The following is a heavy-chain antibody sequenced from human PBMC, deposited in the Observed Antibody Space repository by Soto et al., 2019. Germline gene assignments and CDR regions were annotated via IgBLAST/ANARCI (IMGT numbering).Heavy chain of an antibody. D-gene: IGHD1-26*01. J-gene: IGHJ4*02. CDR2: ISSSSSYI. V-gene: IGHV3-21*01. CDR1: GFTFSSYS. Sequence: GGSLRLSCAASGFTFSSYSMNWVRQAPGKGLEWVSSISSSSSYIYYADSVKGRFTISRDNAKNSLYLQMNSLRAEDTAVYYCARDRKSLKWELQSALDYWGQGTLVTVSS. CDR3: ARDRKSLKWELQSALDY.